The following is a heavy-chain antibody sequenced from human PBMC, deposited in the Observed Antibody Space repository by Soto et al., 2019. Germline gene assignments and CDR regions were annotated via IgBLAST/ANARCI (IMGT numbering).Heavy chain of an antibody. V-gene: IGHV3-74*01. D-gene: IGHD3-10*01. J-gene: IGHJ6*02. Sequence: GGSLRLSGAASGFTFSSYWMHWVRQAPGKGLVWVSRINSDGSSTSYADSVKGRFTISRDNAKNTLYLQMNSLRAEDTAVYYCARANLLYYYGMDVWVQGTTVTVS. CDR1: GFTFSSYW. CDR3: ARANLLYYYGMDV. CDR2: INSDGSST.